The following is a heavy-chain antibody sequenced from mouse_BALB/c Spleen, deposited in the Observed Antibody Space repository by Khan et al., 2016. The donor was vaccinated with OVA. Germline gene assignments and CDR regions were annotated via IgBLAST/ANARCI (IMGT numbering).Heavy chain of an antibody. CDR3: TRGGYGAFGY. Sequence: EVELVASGGGLVKPGGSLKLSCAASGFTFSDYYMYWVRQTPEKRLEWVATISDGGSYTYFPDSVEGLFTISRDNAKNNLYLQLISLKSEDTAMYYCTRGGYGAFGYWGQGTLVTVSA. CDR1: GFTFSDYY. V-gene: IGHV5-4*02. D-gene: IGHD2-14*01. J-gene: IGHJ3*01. CDR2: ISDGGSYT.